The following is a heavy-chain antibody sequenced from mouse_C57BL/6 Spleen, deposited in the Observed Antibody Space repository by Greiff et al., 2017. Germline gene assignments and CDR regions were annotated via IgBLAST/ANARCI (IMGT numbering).Heavy chain of an antibody. Sequence: DVQLVESGGGLVQPGGSLKLSCAASGFTFSDYYMYWVRQTPEKRLEWVAYISNGGGSTYYPDTVKGRFTISRDNAKNTLYLQMSRLKSEDTAMYYCARRDYGSSYVYFDVWGTGTTVTVSS. V-gene: IGHV5-12*01. CDR3: ARRDYGSSYVYFDV. CDR1: GFTFSDYY. D-gene: IGHD1-1*01. J-gene: IGHJ1*03. CDR2: ISNGGGST.